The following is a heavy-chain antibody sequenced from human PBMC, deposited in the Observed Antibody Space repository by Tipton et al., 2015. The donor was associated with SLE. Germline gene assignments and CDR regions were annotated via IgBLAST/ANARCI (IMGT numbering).Heavy chain of an antibody. Sequence: SLRLSCAASGFTFSSYWMSWVRQAPGKGLEWVANIKQDGSEKYYVDSVKGRFTISRDNAKNSLYLQMNSLRAEDTAVYYCARKKYGGNSEPFDYWGQGTLVTVSS. CDR1: GFTFSSYW. D-gene: IGHD4-23*01. V-gene: IGHV3-7*01. CDR3: ARKKYGGNSEPFDY. CDR2: IKQDGSEK. J-gene: IGHJ4*02.